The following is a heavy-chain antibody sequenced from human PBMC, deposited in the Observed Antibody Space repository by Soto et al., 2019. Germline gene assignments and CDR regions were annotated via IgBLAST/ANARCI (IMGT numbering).Heavy chain of an antibody. CDR2: IIPVFGTA. J-gene: IGHJ4*02. V-gene: IGHV1-69*01. CDR1: GGTFSSYA. Sequence: QVQLVQSGAEVKKPGSSVKVSCKASGGTFSSYAISWVRQAPGQGLEWMGGIIPVFGTANFTQKSQGRVTITADESTSTAYMELSSLRSEDTAVYYCARRRSKSYYDSGFDFWGQGTMVTVSS. D-gene: IGHD3-22*01. CDR3: ARRRSKSYYDSGFDF.